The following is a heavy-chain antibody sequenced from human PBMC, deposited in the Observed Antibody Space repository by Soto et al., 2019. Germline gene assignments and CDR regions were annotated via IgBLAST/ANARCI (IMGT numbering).Heavy chain of an antibody. J-gene: IGHJ4*02. CDR3: ASDVVRGVFAYDY. CDR2: ISSSSSTI. Sequence: PGGSLRLSCAASGLTFSSYSMNWVRQAPGKGLEWVSYISSSSSTIYYADSVKGRFTISRDNAKNSLYLQMNSLRAEDTAVYYCASDVVRGVFAYDYWGQGTLVTVS. D-gene: IGHD2-8*02. CDR1: GLTFSSYS. V-gene: IGHV3-48*01.